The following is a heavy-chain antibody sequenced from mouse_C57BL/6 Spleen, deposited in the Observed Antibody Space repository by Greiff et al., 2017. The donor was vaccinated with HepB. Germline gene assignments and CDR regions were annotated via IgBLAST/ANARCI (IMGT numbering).Heavy chain of an antibody. CDR1: GFNIKDDY. CDR3: TAPTMVPTGFAY. J-gene: IGHJ3*01. V-gene: IGHV14-4*01. CDR2: IDPENGDT. D-gene: IGHD2-10*01. Sequence: EVQLQQSGAELVRPGASVKLSCTASGFNIKDDYMHWVKQRPEQGLEWIGWIDPENGDTEYASKFQGKATITADTSSNTAYLQLSSLTSEDTAVYYSTAPTMVPTGFAYWGQGTLVTVSA.